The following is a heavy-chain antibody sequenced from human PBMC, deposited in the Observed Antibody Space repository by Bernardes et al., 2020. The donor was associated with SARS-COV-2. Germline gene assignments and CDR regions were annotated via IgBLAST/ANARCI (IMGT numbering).Heavy chain of an antibody. CDR3: ARAYRATRARPKYYYYMDV. J-gene: IGHJ6*03. CDR2: INPNSGGT. V-gene: IGHV1-2*02. Sequence: ASVKVSCKASGYTFTGYYMHWVRQAPGQGLEWMGWINPNSGGTNYAQKFQGRVTMTRDTSISTAYMELSRLRSDDTAVYYCARAYRATRARPKYYYYMDVWGKGTTVTVSS. CDR1: GYTFTGYY. D-gene: IGHD5-12*01.